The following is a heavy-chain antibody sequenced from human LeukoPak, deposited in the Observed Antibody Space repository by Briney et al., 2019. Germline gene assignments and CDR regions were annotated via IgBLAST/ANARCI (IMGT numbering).Heavy chain of an antibody. J-gene: IGHJ3*02. D-gene: IGHD2-2*01. CDR1: GFTFSSYG. CDR2: IRYDGSNK. Sequence: GGSLRLSCAASGFTFSSYGMHWVRQAPGKGLEWVAFIRYDGSNKYYADSVKGRFTISRDNAKNSLFLQMNSLRDEDTAVYYCAREYCSTTRCHDAFDIWGQGTMVTVSS. CDR3: AREYCSTTRCHDAFDI. V-gene: IGHV3-30*02.